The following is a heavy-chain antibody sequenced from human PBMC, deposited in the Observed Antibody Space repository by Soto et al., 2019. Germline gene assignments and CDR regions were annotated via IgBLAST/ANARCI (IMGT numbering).Heavy chain of an antibody. CDR3: AKDWTSI. CDR1: GFTFSIYS. Sequence: EVQLLESGGGLVQPGGSLRISCAASGFTFSIYSMTWVRQAPGKGLEWVSTISGSGGSTYYTDSVKGRLTISRDTSKNTLFLQLKSLRAEDTAVYYCAKDWTSIWGQGTMVTVSS. D-gene: IGHD3-3*01. V-gene: IGHV3-23*01. CDR2: ISGSGGST. J-gene: IGHJ3*02.